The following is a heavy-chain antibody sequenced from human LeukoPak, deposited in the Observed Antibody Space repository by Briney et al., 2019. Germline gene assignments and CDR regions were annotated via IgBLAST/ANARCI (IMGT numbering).Heavy chain of an antibody. CDR1: GYTFTGYY. D-gene: IGHD2-2*01. Sequence: ASVKVSCKASGYTFTGYYMHWVRQAPGQGLEWMGWINPNSGGTNHAQKFQGRVTMTRDTSISTAYMELSRLRSDDTAVYYCAREDGGYCSSTSCYGAFGIWGQGTMVTVSS. CDR3: AREDGGYCSSTSCYGAFGI. J-gene: IGHJ3*02. V-gene: IGHV1-2*02. CDR2: INPNSGGT.